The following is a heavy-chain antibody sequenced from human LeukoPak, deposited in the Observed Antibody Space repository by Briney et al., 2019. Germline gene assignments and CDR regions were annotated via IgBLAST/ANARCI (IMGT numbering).Heavy chain of an antibody. Sequence: ASVKVSCKASGYTFTGYYMHWVRQAPGQGLEWMGWINPNSGGTNYAQKFQGRVTMTRDTSISTAYMELSRLRSDDTAVYYCARYNYDSSGYYYGGEYFRHWGQGTLVTVSS. CDR2: INPNSGGT. CDR1: GYTFTGYY. V-gene: IGHV1-2*02. D-gene: IGHD3-22*01. CDR3: ARYNYDSSGYYYGGEYFRH. J-gene: IGHJ1*01.